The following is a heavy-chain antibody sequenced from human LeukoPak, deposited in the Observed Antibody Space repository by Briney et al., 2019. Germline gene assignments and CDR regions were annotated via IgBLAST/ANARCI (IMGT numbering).Heavy chain of an antibody. D-gene: IGHD3-9*01. V-gene: IGHV4-4*07. CDR3: ARVRPDILTGADTFDY. J-gene: IGHJ4*02. Sequence: RASETLSLTCTVSGGSISSYYWSWIRQPAGKGLEWIGRIYTSGSTNYNPSLKSRVTMSVDTSKNQFSLKLSSATAADTAVYYCARVRPDILTGADTFDYWGQGTLVTVSS. CDR1: GGSISSYY. CDR2: IYTSGST.